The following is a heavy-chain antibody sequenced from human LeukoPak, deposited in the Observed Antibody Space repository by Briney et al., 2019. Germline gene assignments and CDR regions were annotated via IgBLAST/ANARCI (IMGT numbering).Heavy chain of an antibody. J-gene: IGHJ3*02. Sequence: SETLSLTCSVSGGSISGYHWSWIRQPPGKGLEWIGYIYYSGSSGSTNYNASLKSRVTISVDTSKNQFSLKLSSVTAADTAVYYCARPTWDSSGLDAFDIWGQGTMVTVSS. CDR3: ARPTWDSSGLDAFDI. CDR1: GGSISGYH. D-gene: IGHD3-22*01. CDR2: IYYSGSSGST. V-gene: IGHV4-59*01.